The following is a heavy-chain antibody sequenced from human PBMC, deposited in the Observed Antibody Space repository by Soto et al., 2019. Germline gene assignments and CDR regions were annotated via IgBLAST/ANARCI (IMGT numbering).Heavy chain of an antibody. J-gene: IGHJ6*02. Sequence: SGPTLVNPTQTLTLTCTFSGFSLSTSGMRVSWIRQPPGKALEWLARIDWDDDKFYSTSLKTRLTISKDTSKNQVVLTMTNMDPVDTATYYCARTYYVSGNGGYYYGMDFSGQVTMLTF. CDR3: ARTYYVSGNGGYYYGMDF. V-gene: IGHV2-70*04. CDR1: GFSLSTSGMR. D-gene: IGHD3-10*01. CDR2: IDWDDDK.